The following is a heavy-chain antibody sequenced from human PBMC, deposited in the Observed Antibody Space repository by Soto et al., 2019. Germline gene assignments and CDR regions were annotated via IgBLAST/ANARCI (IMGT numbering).Heavy chain of an antibody. CDR1: GYTFTGYY. J-gene: IGHJ6*02. CDR3: ARAAVAGYYYYGMDV. D-gene: IGHD6-19*01. Sequence: ASVKVSCKASGYTFTGYYMHWVRQAPGQGLEWMGWINPNSGGTNYAQKFQGWVTMTRDTSISTAYMELSRLRSDDTAVYYCARAAVAGYYYYGMDVWGQGTTVTVS. CDR2: INPNSGGT. V-gene: IGHV1-2*04.